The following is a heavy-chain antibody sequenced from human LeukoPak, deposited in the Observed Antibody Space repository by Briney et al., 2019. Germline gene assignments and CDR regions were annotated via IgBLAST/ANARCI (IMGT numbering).Heavy chain of an antibody. CDR3: ARDQGSSSWYTNPNWYFDL. J-gene: IGHJ2*01. CDR2: INPSGGST. Sequence: ASVKVSCKASGYTFTSYYMHWVRQAPGQGLEWMGIINPSGGSTSYAQKFQGRVTMTRDMSTSTVYMELSSLRSEDTAVYYCARDQGSSSWYTNPNWYFDLWGRGTLVTVSS. CDR1: GYTFTSYY. D-gene: IGHD6-13*01. V-gene: IGHV1-46*01.